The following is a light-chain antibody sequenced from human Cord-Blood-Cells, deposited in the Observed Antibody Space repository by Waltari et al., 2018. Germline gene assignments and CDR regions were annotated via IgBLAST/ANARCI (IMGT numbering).Light chain of an antibody. CDR3: QQYGSSLTWT. CDR1: QSVSSSY. V-gene: IGKV3-20*01. J-gene: IGKJ1*01. CDR2: GAS. Sequence: ELVLTHPPGPLSLSQGQTATLSCRASQSVSSSYLAWYQQKPGQAPRLLIYGASSRATGIPDRFSGSGSGTDFTLTISRLEPEDFAVYYCQQYGSSLTWTFGQGTKVEIK.